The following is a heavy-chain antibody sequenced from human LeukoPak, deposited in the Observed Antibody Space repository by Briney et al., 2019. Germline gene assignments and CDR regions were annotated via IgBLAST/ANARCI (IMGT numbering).Heavy chain of an antibody. Sequence: GGSLRLSCAASGFTFSSYAMHWVRQAPGKGLERVAVISYDGSNKYYADSVKGRFTISRDNSKNTLYLQMNSLRAEDTAVYYCARAGLWDYSDSSGYHNGAFDIWGQGTMVTVSS. CDR3: ARAGLWDYSDSSGYHNGAFDI. V-gene: IGHV3-30*04. CDR2: ISYDGSNK. D-gene: IGHD3-22*01. J-gene: IGHJ3*02. CDR1: GFTFSSYA.